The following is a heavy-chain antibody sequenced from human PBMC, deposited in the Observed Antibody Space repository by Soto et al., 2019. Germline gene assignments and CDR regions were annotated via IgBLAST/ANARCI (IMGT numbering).Heavy chain of an antibody. CDR2: IYYSGST. D-gene: IGHD6-13*01. V-gene: IGHV4-31*03. J-gene: IGHJ4*02. CDR1: GGSISSGGYY. CDR3: ARGSIAAAGTPFDY. Sequence: SETLSLTCTVSGGSISSGGYYWSWIRQHPGKGLEWIGYIYYSGSTYYNPSLKSRVTISVDTSKNQFSLKLSSVTAADTAVYYCARGSIAAAGTPFDYWGQGNLVTVSS.